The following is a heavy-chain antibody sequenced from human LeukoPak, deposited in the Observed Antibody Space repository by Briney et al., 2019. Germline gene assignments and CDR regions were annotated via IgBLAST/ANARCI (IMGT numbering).Heavy chain of an antibody. J-gene: IGHJ4*02. CDR1: GGSISSYY. CDR2: IYYSGST. Sequence: SETLSLTCTVSGGSISSYYWSWIRQPPGKGLEWIGYIYYSGSTNYNLSLRSRVTISVDTSKNQFSLKLSSVTAADTAVYYCVRAQYSSSWDKIYYFDYWGQGTLVTVSS. CDR3: VRAQYSSSWDKIYYFDY. V-gene: IGHV4-59*01. D-gene: IGHD6-13*01.